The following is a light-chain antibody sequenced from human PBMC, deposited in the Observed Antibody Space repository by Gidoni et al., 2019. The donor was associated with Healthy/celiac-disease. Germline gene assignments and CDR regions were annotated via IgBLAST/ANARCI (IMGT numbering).Light chain of an antibody. Sequence: EIVLTQSPGTLSLSPGERATLSCRASQSVSSSYLAWYPQKPGQAPRLLIYGASSRATGIQDRFSGSGSVTDFTLTISRLEPEDFAVYYCQQYGSSPRTFXXXTKVEIK. CDR1: QSVSSSY. CDR2: GAS. V-gene: IGKV3-20*01. CDR3: QQYGSSPRT. J-gene: IGKJ1*01.